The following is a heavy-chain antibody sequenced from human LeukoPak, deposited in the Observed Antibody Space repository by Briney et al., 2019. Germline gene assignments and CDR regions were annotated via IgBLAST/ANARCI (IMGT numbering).Heavy chain of an antibody. CDR2: ISSSGSTI. Sequence: GGSLRLSCAASGFTFSSYEMNWVRQAPGKGLEWASYISSSGSTIYYADSVKGRFAISRDNAKNSLYLQMNSLRAEDTAVYYCAELGITMIGGVWGKGTTVTISS. D-gene: IGHD3-10*02. CDR1: GFTFSSYE. CDR3: AELGITMIGGV. V-gene: IGHV3-48*03. J-gene: IGHJ6*04.